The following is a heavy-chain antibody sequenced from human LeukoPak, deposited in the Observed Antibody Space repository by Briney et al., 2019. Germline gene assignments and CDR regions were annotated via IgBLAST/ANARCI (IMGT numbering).Heavy chain of an antibody. J-gene: IGHJ4*02. CDR2: IYWDDDK. CDR1: GFSLSTSGVG. Sequence: SGPTLVKPTQTLTLTCTFSGFSLSTSGVGVGWIRQPPGKALEWLALIYWDDDKRYSPSLKSRLTITKDTSKNQVVLTMTNMGPVDTATYYCAHRPGTTVIFDYWGQGTLVTVSS. D-gene: IGHD4-17*01. V-gene: IGHV2-5*02. CDR3: AHRPGTTVIFDY.